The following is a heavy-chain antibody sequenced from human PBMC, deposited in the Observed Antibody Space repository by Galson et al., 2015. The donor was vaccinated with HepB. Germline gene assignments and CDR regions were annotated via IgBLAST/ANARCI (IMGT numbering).Heavy chain of an antibody. CDR3: AGEWNWGLDY. CDR1: GFTFSPIW. CDR2: IKGDGSEE. J-gene: IGHJ4*02. Sequence: SLRLSCAASGFTFSPIWMSWVRQAPGKGLEWVANIKGDGSEEYYVDSVKGRFTISRDNARNSLYLQMNSLTAEDTALYYCAGEWNWGLDYWGQGTLVTVSA. V-gene: IGHV3-7*03. D-gene: IGHD7-27*01.